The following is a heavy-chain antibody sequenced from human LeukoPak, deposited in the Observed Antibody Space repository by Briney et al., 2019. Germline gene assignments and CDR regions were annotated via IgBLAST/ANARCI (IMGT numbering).Heavy chain of an antibody. CDR2: ISSSSSYI. J-gene: IGHJ4*02. D-gene: IGHD5-12*01. V-gene: IGHV3-21*01. Sequence: PGGSLRLSCAASGFTFSSYSMNWVRQAQGKGLEWVSSISSSSSYIYYADSVKGRFTISRDNAKNSLYLQMNSLRAEDTAVYYCARDEGYSGYDSAQIDYWGQGTLVTVSS. CDR3: ARDEGYSGYDSAQIDY. CDR1: GFTFSSYS.